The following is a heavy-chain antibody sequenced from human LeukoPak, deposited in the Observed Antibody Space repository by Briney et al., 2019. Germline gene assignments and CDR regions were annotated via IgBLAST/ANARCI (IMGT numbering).Heavy chain of an antibody. V-gene: IGHV4-59*01. CDR2: IYYSGST. CDR1: GGSISSYY. CDR3: ARGGDYVPYFDY. D-gene: IGHD2-21*02. J-gene: IGHJ4*02. Sequence: SETLSLTCTVSGGSISSYYWSWIRQPPGKGLEWIGYIYYSGSTNYNPSLKSRVTISVDTSKNQFSLKLSSATAADTAVYYCARGGDYVPYFDYWGQGTLVTVSS.